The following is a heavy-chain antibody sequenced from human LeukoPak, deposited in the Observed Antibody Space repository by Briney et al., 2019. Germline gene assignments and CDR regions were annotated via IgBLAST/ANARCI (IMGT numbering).Heavy chain of an antibody. D-gene: IGHD2-21*02. CDR2: ISGSGGST. CDR3: AKAFCGGDCYSGEDDAFDI. J-gene: IGHJ3*02. CDR1: GSTFSSYA. V-gene: IGHV3-23*01. Sequence: GGSLRLSCAASGSTFSSYAMSWVRQAPGKGLEWVSAISGSGGSTYYADSVKGRFTISRDNSKNTLYLQMNSLRAEDTAVYYCAKAFCGGDCYSGEDDAFDIWGQGTMVTVSS.